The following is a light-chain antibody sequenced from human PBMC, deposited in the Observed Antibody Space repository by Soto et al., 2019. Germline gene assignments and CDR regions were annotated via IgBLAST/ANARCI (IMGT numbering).Light chain of an antibody. CDR1: QGISSY. V-gene: IGKV1-8*01. J-gene: IGKJ4*01. CDR3: QQYYSYPRGT. Sequence: AIRMTQSPSSLSASTGDRVTITCRASQGISSYLAWYQQKPGKAPKLLIHAASTLQSGVPSRFSGSGSGTDFTLTISCLQSEDFATYYCQQYYSYPRGTFGGGTKVEIK. CDR2: AAS.